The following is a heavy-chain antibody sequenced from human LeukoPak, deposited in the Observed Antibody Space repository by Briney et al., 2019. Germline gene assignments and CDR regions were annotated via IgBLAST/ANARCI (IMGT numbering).Heavy chain of an antibody. D-gene: IGHD6-6*01. Sequence: GGSLQISCEGAGYNFTSYWIGWGRQLAGKGLEGRGIIYPGDSDTTYSPSFQGQFTISADKSISTAYLQWSSLKASDTAMYYCARGIAARPFGYWGQGTLVTVSS. J-gene: IGHJ4*02. CDR2: IYPGDSDT. V-gene: IGHV5-51*01. CDR1: GYNFTSYW. CDR3: ARGIAARPFGY.